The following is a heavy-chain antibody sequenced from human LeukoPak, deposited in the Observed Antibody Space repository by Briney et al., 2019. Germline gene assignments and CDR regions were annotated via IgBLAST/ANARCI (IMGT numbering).Heavy chain of an antibody. D-gene: IGHD3-22*01. CDR2: IYYSGST. CDR1: GGSSGSGDYY. J-gene: IGHJ5*02. Sequence: SETLSLTCTVSGGSSGSGDYYWSWIRQPPGKDLEWIGYIYYSGSTYYSPSLKSRVTISVDTSKNQFSLKLSSVTAADTAVYYCAREGYYDSSGYMDPWGQGTLVTVSS. V-gene: IGHV4-30-4*01. CDR3: AREGYYDSSGYMDP.